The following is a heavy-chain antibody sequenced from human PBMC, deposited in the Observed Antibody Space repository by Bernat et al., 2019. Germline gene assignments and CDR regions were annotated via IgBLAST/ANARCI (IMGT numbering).Heavy chain of an antibody. D-gene: IGHD5-18*01. V-gene: IGHV3-66*01. CDR2: IYSNGVT. CDR1: GFTVSSNY. CDR3: AKESGDAGMARLDV. Sequence: EVQLVESGGGLVQPGGSLRLSCAVSGFTVSSNYMSWVRQAPGKGLEWVSVIYSNGVTHYADSVKGRFAISRDNSNNTFYLQMNGLRAEDTAMYYCAKESGDAGMARLDVWGQGTTVTVSS. J-gene: IGHJ6*02.